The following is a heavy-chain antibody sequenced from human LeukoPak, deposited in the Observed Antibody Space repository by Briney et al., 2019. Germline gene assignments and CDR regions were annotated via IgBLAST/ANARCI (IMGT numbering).Heavy chain of an antibody. CDR2: ISSSSSYI. D-gene: IGHD3-9*01. V-gene: IGHV3-21*01. CDR3: ARDRGKRYFDWFDQEYNWFDP. J-gene: IGHJ5*02. Sequence: GGSLRLSCAASGFTFSSYSMNWVRQAPGKGLEWVSSISSSSSYIYYADSVKGRFTISRDNSKNTLYLQMNSLRAEDTAVYYCARDRGKRYFDWFDQEYNWFDPWGQGTLVTVSS. CDR1: GFTFSSYS.